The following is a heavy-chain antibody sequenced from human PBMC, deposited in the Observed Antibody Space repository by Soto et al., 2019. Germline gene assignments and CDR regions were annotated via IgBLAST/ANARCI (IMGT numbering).Heavy chain of an antibody. CDR2: ISGTGGST. CDR3: AKDWYSSTWFAADF. CDR1: GFTFRNYA. Sequence: EVQLLESGGRLVQPGGALRLSCAASGFTFRNYAMSWVRLAPGKGLEWVSAISGTGGSTYYADSVKGRFTISRDKSGNTICLQMDALRAEDTALYYCAKDWYSSTWFAADFGGQGTVVTVSS. V-gene: IGHV3-23*01. D-gene: IGHD6-13*01. J-gene: IGHJ4*02.